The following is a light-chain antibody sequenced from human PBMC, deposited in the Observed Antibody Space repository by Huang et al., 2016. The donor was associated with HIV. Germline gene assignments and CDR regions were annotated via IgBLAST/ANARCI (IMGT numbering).Light chain of an antibody. CDR2: DAS. CDR1: QGISSA. J-gene: IGKJ2*01. CDR3: QQFNNYPPT. V-gene: IGKV1D-13*01. Sequence: AIQLTQSPSSLSASVGDRVTITCRASQGISSALAWFQQKPGKPPKLLIYDASSVESGVPSRFSGSGSGTDFTLTSSSLQPEDFATYYCQQFNNYPPTFGQGTKLEIK.